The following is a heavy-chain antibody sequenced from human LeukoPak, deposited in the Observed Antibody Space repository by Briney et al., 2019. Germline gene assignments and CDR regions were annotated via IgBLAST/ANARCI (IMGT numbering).Heavy chain of an antibody. D-gene: IGHD3-10*01. Sequence: GGSLRLSCAASGFIFSSYGMSWVRQAPGKGLEWVSGISDDGASTYYVDSVKGRFTISRDTSKNTLYLQMSSLRAEDTAVYYCAKQKTPGSSWFDPWGQGTLVTVSS. CDR1: GFIFSSYG. CDR2: ISDDGAST. CDR3: AKQKTPGSSWFDP. V-gene: IGHV3-23*01. J-gene: IGHJ5*02.